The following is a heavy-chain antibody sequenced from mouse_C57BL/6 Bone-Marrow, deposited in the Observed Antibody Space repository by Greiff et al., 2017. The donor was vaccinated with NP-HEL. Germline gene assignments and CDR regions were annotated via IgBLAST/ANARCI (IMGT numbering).Heavy chain of an antibody. V-gene: IGHV5-6*01. Sequence: VQLKESGGDLVKPGGSLKLSCAASGFTFSSYGMSWVRQTPDKRLEWVATISSGGSYTYYPDSVKGRFTISRDNAKNTLYLQMSSLKSEDTAMYYCARRPEYGNYVRAMDYWGQGTSVTVSS. CDR3: ARRPEYGNYVRAMDY. CDR2: ISSGGSYT. J-gene: IGHJ4*01. CDR1: GFTFSSYG. D-gene: IGHD2-1*01.